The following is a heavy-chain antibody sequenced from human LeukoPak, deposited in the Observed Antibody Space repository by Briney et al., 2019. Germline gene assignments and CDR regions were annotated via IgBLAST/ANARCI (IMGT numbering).Heavy chain of an antibody. CDR2: IDSDGGDK. V-gene: IGHV3-7*01. Sequence: GGSLRLSCAASDFTLSPYWMTWVRQAPGRGLEWVANIDSDGGDKYYGDSVKGRFSISRDNAENSLFPQMNNLRVEDSAVYYCARGGSGSSKYWVFWGQGTLVTVSS. D-gene: IGHD2-8*02. CDR3: ARGGSGSSKYWVF. CDR1: DFTLSPYW. J-gene: IGHJ4*02.